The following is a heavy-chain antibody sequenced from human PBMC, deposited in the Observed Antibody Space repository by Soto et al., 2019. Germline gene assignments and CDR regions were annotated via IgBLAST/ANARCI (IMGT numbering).Heavy chain of an antibody. CDR2: MNPNSGNT. Sequence: QVQLVQSGAEVKKPGASVKVSCKASGYTFTSYDINWVRQATGQGLEWMGWMNPNSGNTGYAQKFQGRVTMTRNTSISTAYMELSSLRYEDTAVYFCARYLGKSNCRRGDVWGQGTTVTVSS. V-gene: IGHV1-8*01. CDR3: ARYLGKSNCRRGDV. J-gene: IGHJ6*02. D-gene: IGHD7-27*01. CDR1: GYTFTSYD.